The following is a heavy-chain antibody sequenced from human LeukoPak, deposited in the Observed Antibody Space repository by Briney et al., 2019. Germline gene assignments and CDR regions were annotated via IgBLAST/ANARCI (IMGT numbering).Heavy chain of an antibody. CDR1: GYSISSGYY. V-gene: IGHV4-38-2*01. CDR3: ARQLVGYYDFWSGKRGAFDI. Sequence: SETLSLTCAVSGYSISSGYYWGWIRQPPGKGLEWIGSIYHSGSTDYNPSLKIRVTIPVDTSKNQFSLKLSSVTAADTAVYYCARQLVGYYDFWSGKRGAFDIWGQGTMVTVSS. J-gene: IGHJ3*02. CDR2: IYHSGST. D-gene: IGHD3-3*01.